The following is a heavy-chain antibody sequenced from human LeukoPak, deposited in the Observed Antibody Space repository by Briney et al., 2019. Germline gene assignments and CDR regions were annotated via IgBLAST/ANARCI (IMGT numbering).Heavy chain of an antibody. D-gene: IGHD2-2*01. J-gene: IGHJ6*03. CDR1: GFTFSSYS. Sequence: GGSLRLSCAASGFTFSSYSMNWVRQAPGKGLEWVSYISSSSSTIYYADSVKGRFTISRDNAKNSLYLLMNSLRAEDTAVYYCARVPHVPLPYYYYYMDVWGKGTTVTVSS. CDR3: ARVPHVPLPYYYYYMDV. V-gene: IGHV3-48*01. CDR2: ISSSSSTI.